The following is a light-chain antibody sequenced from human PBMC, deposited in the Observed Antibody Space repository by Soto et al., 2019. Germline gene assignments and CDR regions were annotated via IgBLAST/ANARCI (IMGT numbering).Light chain of an antibody. CDR2: GAS. J-gene: IGKJ3*01. Sequence: EIVLTQSPGTLSLSPGERATLSCRASQSVSSSYLAWYQQKPGQAPRLLIYGASSRANGIPDRFSGSGSGTDFTLTISRLEPEDFAVYYCQQYGSSPPTFGPGTKVDIK. CDR3: QQYGSSPPT. V-gene: IGKV3-20*01. CDR1: QSVSSSY.